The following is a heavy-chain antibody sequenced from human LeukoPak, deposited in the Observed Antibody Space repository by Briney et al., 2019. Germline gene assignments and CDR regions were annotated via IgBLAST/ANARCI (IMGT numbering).Heavy chain of an antibody. D-gene: IGHD2/OR15-2a*01. CDR3: ARGPYSL. CDR2: IYTSGST. Sequence: PSQTLSLTCTVSGGSISSGSYYWSWIRQPAGKGLEWIGRIYTSGSTNYNPSLKSRVTISVDTSKNQFSLKLSSVTAADTAVYYCARGPYSLWGQGTLVTVSS. J-gene: IGHJ4*02. V-gene: IGHV4-61*02. CDR1: GGSISSGSYY.